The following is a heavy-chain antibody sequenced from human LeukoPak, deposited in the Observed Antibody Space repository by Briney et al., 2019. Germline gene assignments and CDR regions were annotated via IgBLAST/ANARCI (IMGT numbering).Heavy chain of an antibody. CDR2: IIPIFGTA. V-gene: IGHV1-69*13. Sequence: ASVKVSCKASGYTFTSYYMHWVRQTPGQGLEWMGGIIPIFGTANYAQKFQGRVTITADESTSTAYMELSSLRSEDTAVYYCASDSTGYSSSLDVWGKGTTVTISS. CDR1: GYTFTSYY. CDR3: ASDSTGYSSSLDV. D-gene: IGHD6-13*01. J-gene: IGHJ6*04.